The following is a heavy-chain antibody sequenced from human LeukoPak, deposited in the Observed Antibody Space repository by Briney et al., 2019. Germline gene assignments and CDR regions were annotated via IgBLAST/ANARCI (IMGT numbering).Heavy chain of an antibody. CDR2: IYYSGST. CDR1: GGSISSGGYS. Sequence: SETLSLTCAVSGGSISSGGYSWGWIRQPPGKGLEWIGYIYYSGSTNYNPSLKSRVTISVDTSKNQFSLKLSSVTAADTAVYYCARRAGYSSGWRNYYYYYMDVWGKGTTVTISS. CDR3: ARRAGYSSGWRNYYYYYMDV. J-gene: IGHJ6*03. D-gene: IGHD6-19*01. V-gene: IGHV4-30-4*07.